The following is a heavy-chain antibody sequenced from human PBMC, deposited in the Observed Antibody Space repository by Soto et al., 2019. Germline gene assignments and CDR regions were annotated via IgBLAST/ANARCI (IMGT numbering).Heavy chain of an antibody. CDR2: INHSXRQ. Sequence: XXTLSLTCAVYCGSFNGYYWTWIRQPPGTGLEWMGXINHSXRQNYNTSLKXXVTISVDXXXNQFSLKLTSVTAADTAVYYCARDKINGIFDYWGQGTLVTVSS. V-gene: IGHV4-34*01. CDR1: CGSFNGYY. D-gene: IGHD2-8*01. CDR3: ARDKINGIFDY. J-gene: IGHJ4*02.